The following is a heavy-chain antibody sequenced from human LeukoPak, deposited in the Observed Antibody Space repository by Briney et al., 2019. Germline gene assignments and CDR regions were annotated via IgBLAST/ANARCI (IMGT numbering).Heavy chain of an antibody. CDR2: IKQDGSEK. Sequence: GGSLRLSCAASGFTFSSYWMSWVRQAPGKGLEWVANIKQDGSEKYYVDSVKGRFTISRDNAKNSLYMQMNSLRAEDTAVYYCARDQVVVVPAAIFGYYYYYYMDVWGKGTTVTVSS. CDR1: GFTFSSYW. D-gene: IGHD2-2*01. CDR3: ARDQVVVVPAAIFGYYYYYYMDV. V-gene: IGHV3-7*01. J-gene: IGHJ6*03.